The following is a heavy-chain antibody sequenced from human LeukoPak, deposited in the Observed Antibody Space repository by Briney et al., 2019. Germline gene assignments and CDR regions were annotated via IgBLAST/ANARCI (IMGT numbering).Heavy chain of an antibody. D-gene: IGHD3-3*01. V-gene: IGHV4-30-2*01. CDR1: GGSISSGGYS. CDR2: IYHSGST. J-gene: IGHJ4*02. CDR3: ARADYDFWSGYRFDY. Sequence: PSETLSLTCAVSGGSISSGGYSWSWIRQPPGKGLEWIGYIYHSGSTYYNPSLKSRVTISVDRSKNQFSLKLSSVTAADTAVYYCARADYDFWSGYRFDYWGQGTLVTVSS.